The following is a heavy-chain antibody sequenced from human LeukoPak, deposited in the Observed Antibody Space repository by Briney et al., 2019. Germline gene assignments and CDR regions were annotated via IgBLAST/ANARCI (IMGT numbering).Heavy chain of an antibody. CDR1: GYSFTNYW. V-gene: IGHV5-51*01. CDR2: IHPGDSDT. D-gene: IGHD4-23*01. Sequence: GESLKISCKGSGYSFTNYWIAWVRQMPGKGLEWMGIIHPGDSDTTYSPSFQGQVTFSADRSISTVYLQWSSLKASDTAMYYCARRVVNNRNWYFDLWGRGTLVTVSS. J-gene: IGHJ2*01. CDR3: ARRVVNNRNWYFDL.